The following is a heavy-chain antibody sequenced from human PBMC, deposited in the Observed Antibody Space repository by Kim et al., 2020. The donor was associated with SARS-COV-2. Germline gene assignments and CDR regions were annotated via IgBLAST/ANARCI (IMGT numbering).Heavy chain of an antibody. Sequence: NRKFSQKFQGRVIFTRDTSATTVYMEVSDLRSEDTAVYYCARARRMGNYDYWGQGTLVTVSS. D-gene: IGHD1-7*01. CDR3: ARARRMGNYDY. J-gene: IGHJ4*02. V-gene: IGHV1-3*01. CDR2: NR.